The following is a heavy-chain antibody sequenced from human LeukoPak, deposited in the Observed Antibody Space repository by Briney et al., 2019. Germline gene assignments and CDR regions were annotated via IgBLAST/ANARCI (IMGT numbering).Heavy chain of an antibody. D-gene: IGHD1-26*01. CDR1: GDSFSRNTYS. CDR3: ARRGSMGGSFVGAFDI. V-gene: IGHV4-39*01. J-gene: IGHJ3*02. Sequence: SETLSLTCTVSGDSFSRNTYSWGWIRQPPGKGLEWTGSIYYTGRTFYNPSLKSRVTISVDTSKNQFSLKLSSVTAADTAVYYCARRGSMGGSFVGAFDIWGQGTMVTVSS. CDR2: IYYTGRT.